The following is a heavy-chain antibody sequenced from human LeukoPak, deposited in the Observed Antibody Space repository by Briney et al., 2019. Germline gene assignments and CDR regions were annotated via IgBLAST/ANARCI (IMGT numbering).Heavy chain of an antibody. V-gene: IGHV4-59*01. Sequence: PSETLSLTCIVSGGSISSYYWSWIRQSPGKGLEWIGYIYYSGSTDYNPSLKSRVTISVDTSKNQFSLKLSSVTAADTAVYYCARDIIPQGNRSGMDVWGQGTTVTVSS. CDR2: IYYSGST. D-gene: IGHD3-3*01. J-gene: IGHJ6*02. CDR1: GGSISSYY. CDR3: ARDIIPQGNRSGMDV.